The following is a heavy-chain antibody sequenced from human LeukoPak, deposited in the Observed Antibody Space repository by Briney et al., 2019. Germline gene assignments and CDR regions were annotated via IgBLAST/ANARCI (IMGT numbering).Heavy chain of an antibody. CDR2: MNPNSGNT. CDR1: GYTFTSYD. Sequence: ASVKVSCKVSGYTFTSYDINWVRQATGPGLEWMGWMNPNSGNTGYAQKFQGRVTMTRNTSIRTAYMELSSLRSEDTAVYYCARGGKWLRRPDAFDIWGQGTMVTVSS. V-gene: IGHV1-8*01. J-gene: IGHJ3*02. CDR3: ARGGKWLRRPDAFDI. D-gene: IGHD5-12*01.